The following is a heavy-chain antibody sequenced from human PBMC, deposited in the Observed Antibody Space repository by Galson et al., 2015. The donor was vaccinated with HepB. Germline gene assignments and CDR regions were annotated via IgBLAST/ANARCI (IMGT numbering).Heavy chain of an antibody. D-gene: IGHD3-10*01. V-gene: IGHV3-23*01. CDR3: ARDIPRTEGDDY. J-gene: IGHJ4*02. Sequence: SLRLSCAASGFTFSSYAMSWVRQAPGKGLEWVSAIGGSGAGTYYADSVKGRFTISRDNSKNTLYLQMNSLRAEDTAVYYCARDIPRTEGDDYWGQGTLVTVSS. CDR1: GFTFSSYA. CDR2: IGGSGAGT.